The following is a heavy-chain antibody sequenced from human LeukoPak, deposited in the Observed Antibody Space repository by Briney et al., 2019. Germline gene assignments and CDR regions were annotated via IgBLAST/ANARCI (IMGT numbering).Heavy chain of an antibody. Sequence: GGSLRLSCAASGFTFSSYAMSWVRQAPGKGLEWVSVIYSGGSTYYADSMRGRFTISRDNSNNTVYLQMNNVRVEDTAVYYCARGGSYCSSTKCSLHGYFVQWGQGTLVTVSS. V-gene: IGHV3-66*01. J-gene: IGHJ4*02. CDR2: IYSGGST. CDR1: GFTFSSYA. D-gene: IGHD2-2*01. CDR3: ARGGSYCSSTKCSLHGYFVQ.